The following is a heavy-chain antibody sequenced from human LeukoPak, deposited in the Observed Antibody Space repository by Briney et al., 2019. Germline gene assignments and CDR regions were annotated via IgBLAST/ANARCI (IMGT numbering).Heavy chain of an antibody. V-gene: IGHV4-59*01. D-gene: IGHD3-22*01. J-gene: IGHJ2*01. CDR1: GGSISSYY. Sequence: SETLSLTCTVSGGSISSYYWSWIRQPPGKGLEWIGYIYYSGSTNYNPSLKSRVTISVDTSKNQFSLKLSSVTAADTAVYYCARYYYDSSGYYSNWYFDLWGRGTLVTVSS. CDR3: ARYYYDSSGYYSNWYFDL. CDR2: IYYSGST.